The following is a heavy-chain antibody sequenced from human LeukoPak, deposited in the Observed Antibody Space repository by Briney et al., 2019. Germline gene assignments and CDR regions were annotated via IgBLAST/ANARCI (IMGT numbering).Heavy chain of an antibody. D-gene: IGHD5-18*01. CDR1: GYTFTGYY. CDR2: INPSGGST. V-gene: IGHV1-46*01. J-gene: IGHJ6*03. CDR3: ARDDRYGIGYYYYYYMDV. Sequence: ASVKVSCKASGYTFTGYYMHWVRQAPGQGLEWMGIINPSGGSTSYAQKFQGRVTMTRDMSTSTVYMELSSLRSEDTAVYYCARDDRYGIGYYYYYYMDVWGKGTTVTVSS.